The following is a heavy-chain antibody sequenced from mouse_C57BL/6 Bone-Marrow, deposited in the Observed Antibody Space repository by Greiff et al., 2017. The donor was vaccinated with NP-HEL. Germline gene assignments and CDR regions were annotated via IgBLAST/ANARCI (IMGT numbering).Heavy chain of an antibody. CDR2: ISSGGSYT. CDR3: ARQFPWFAY. CDR1: GFTFSSYG. J-gene: IGHJ3*01. Sequence: EVKLVESGGDLVKPGGSLKLSCAASGFTFSSYGMSWVRQTPDKRLEWVATISSGGSYTYYLDSVKGRFTISRDTAKNTLYLQMSSLKSEDTAMYYCARQFPWFAYWGQGTLVTVSA. V-gene: IGHV5-6*01.